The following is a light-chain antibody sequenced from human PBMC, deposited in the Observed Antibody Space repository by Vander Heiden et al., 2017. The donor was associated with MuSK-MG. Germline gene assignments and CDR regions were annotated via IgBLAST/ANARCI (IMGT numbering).Light chain of an antibody. V-gene: IGLV3-9*01. CDR2: RDS. CDR3: QVWDSSSWV. Sequence: SYELTQPLSVSVALGQTARITCGGNNIGSKNVHWYQQKPGQAPVLVIYRDSNRPSGIPERFSGSNSGTTATLTISRAQAGDEADYYCQVWDSSSWVFGGGTKLTVL. CDR1: NIGSKN. J-gene: IGLJ2*01.